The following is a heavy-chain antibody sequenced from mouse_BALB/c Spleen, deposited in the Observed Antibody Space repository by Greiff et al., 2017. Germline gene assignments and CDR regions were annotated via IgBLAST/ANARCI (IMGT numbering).Heavy chain of an antibody. J-gene: IGHJ2*01. CDR2: INPSNGGT. Sequence: VQLQQSGAELVKPGASVTLSCKASGYTFTSYYMYWVKQRPGQGLEWIGEINPSNGGTNFNEKFKSKATLTVDKSSSTAYMQLSSLTSEDSAVYYCARSSRSDFDYWGQGTTLTVSS. CDR1: GYTFTSYY. V-gene: IGHV1S81*02. CDR3: ARSSRSDFDY.